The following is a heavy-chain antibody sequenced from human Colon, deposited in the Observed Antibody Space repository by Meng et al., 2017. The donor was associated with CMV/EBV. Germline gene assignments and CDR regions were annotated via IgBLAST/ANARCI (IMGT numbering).Heavy chain of an antibody. CDR1: GGSISSYY. CDR2: IYYSGST. J-gene: IGHJ4*02. Sequence: SETLSLTCTVSGGSISSYYWSWIRQPPGKGLEWIGYIYYSGSTNYSPSLKSRVTISVDTSKNQFSLKLSSVTAADTAVYYCAREPYSSFFDYWGQGTLVTVSS. CDR3: AREPYSSFFDY. D-gene: IGHD6-6*01. V-gene: IGHV4-59*01.